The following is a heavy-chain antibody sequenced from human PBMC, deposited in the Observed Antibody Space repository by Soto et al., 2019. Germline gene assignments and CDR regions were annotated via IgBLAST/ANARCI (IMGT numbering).Heavy chain of an antibody. CDR3: GSAPNY. CDR1: GFIFSSYA. J-gene: IGHJ4*02. CDR2: ISGSGGTS. V-gene: IGHV3-23*01. Sequence: EVQLLESGGGLVQPGGSLRLSCAASGFIFSSYAMSWVRQAPGKGLEWVSAISGSGGTSYYADSVKGRFTISRDKSKNTLYLQMNSLRDEDTALYSGGSAPNYWGQGSLVTVSS.